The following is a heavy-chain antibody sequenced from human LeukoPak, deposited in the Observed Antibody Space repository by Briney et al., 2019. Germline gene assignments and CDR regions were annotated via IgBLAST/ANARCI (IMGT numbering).Heavy chain of an antibody. CDR3: AKDRGSTWYEAVDY. D-gene: IGHD6-13*01. Sequence: GGSLRLSCAASGFTFSSYWMSWVRQAPGKGLEWVANIKQDGSEKYYVDSVKGRFTISRDNAKNSLYLQMNSLRAEDTAVYYCAKDRGSTWYEAVDYWGQGTLVTVSS. CDR2: IKQDGSEK. J-gene: IGHJ4*02. CDR1: GFTFSSYW. V-gene: IGHV3-7*01.